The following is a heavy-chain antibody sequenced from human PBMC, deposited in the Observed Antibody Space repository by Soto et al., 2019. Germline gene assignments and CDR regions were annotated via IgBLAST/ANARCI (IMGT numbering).Heavy chain of an antibody. CDR2: IYYSGST. CDR1: GGSISSSNW. D-gene: IGHD3-22*01. CDR3: ARGRNYYDSSGFGV. J-gene: IGHJ6*02. V-gene: IGHV4-4*02. Sequence: SETLSLTCAVSGGSISSSNWWSWVRQPPGKGLEWIGYIYYSGSTNYNPSLKSRVTISEDTSKNQFSLKLSSVTAADTAVYYCARGRNYYDSSGFGVWGQGTTVTVSS.